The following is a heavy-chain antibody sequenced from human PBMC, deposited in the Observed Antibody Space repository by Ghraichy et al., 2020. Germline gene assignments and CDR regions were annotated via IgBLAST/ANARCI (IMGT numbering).Heavy chain of an antibody. CDR1: GFTFSTSG. D-gene: IGHD3-22*01. CDR3: ARDLYDTSGDYYGPYHWFDP. CDR2: ISGRGGTT. V-gene: IGHV3-23*01. J-gene: IGHJ5*02. Sequence: GGSLRLSCAASGFTFSTSGMTWVRQAPGKGLEWISRISGRGGTTDYADSVKGRFTVSRDNSKNTLYLQMDSLRADDTAVYYCARDLYDTSGDYYGPYHWFDPWGQGTLVTVCS.